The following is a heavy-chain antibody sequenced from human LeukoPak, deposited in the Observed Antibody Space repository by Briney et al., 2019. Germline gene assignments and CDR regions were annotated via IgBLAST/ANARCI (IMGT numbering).Heavy chain of an antibody. V-gene: IGHV4-4*02. J-gene: IGHJ6*03. CDR2: IYHSGST. D-gene: IGHD5-18*01. CDR3: ARDFGYSYGPWYMDV. Sequence: PSGTLSLTCAVSGGSISSSNWWSWVRQPPGKGLEWIGEIYHSGSTNYNPSLKSRVTISVDKSKNQFSLKLSSVTAADTAVYYCARDFGYSYGPWYMDVWGKGTTVTVSS. CDR1: GGSISSSNW.